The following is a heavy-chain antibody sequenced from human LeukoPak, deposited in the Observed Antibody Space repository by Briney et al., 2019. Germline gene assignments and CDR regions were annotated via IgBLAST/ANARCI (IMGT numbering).Heavy chain of an antibody. CDR3: ARSSVFWSGYHNWFDP. D-gene: IGHD3-3*01. CDR1: GGSFSGYY. V-gene: IGHV4-34*01. CDR2: INHSGST. J-gene: IGHJ5*02. Sequence: SETLSLTCAVYGGSFSGYYWSWIRQPPGKGLEWIGEINHSGSTNYNPSLKSRVTISVDTSKNQFSLKLSSVTAADTAVYYCARSSVFWSGYHNWFDPWGQGTLVTVSS.